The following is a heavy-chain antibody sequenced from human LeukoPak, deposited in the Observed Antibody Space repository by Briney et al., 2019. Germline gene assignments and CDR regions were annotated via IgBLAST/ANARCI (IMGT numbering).Heavy chain of an antibody. CDR2: INPSGGST. V-gene: IGHV1-46*01. Sequence: ASVKVSCKASGYTFTSYYMHWVRQAPGQGLEWMGIINPSGGSTSYAQKFQGRVTMTRDMSTSTVYMELSSLRSEDTAVYYCARAGYDFWSGYYGAGDYYYYMDVWGKGTTVTVSS. J-gene: IGHJ6*03. CDR3: ARAGYDFWSGYYGAGDYYYYMDV. CDR1: GYTFTSYY. D-gene: IGHD3-3*01.